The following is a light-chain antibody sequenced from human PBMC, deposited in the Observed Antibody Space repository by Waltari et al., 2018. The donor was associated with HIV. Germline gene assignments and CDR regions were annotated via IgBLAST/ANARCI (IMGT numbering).Light chain of an antibody. V-gene: IGLV1-47*01. J-gene: IGLJ2*01. CDR2: TNN. CDR3: AVWDDSLRGGV. CDR1: FPNIGRNS. Sequence: QSVLTQPPSASGTPGPRVFISCSGSFPNIGRNSLTWYQHVPGMAPKLLIYTNNRRPSEVPGRFSGSKSGTSATLDISGLRPEDEATYYGAVWDDSLRGGVFGGGTKLSVL.